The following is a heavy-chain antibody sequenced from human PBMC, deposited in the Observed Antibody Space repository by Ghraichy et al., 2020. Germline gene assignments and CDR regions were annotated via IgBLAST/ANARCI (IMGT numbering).Heavy chain of an antibody. CDR2: IYYSGST. V-gene: IGHV4-39*07. Sequence: SETLSLTCTVSGGSISSSSYYWGWIRQPPGKGLEWIGSIYYSGSTYHNPSLKSRVTISVDTSKNQFSLKLSSVTAADTAVYYCAAYSSVWYYFDYWGQGTLVTVSS. D-gene: IGHD6-19*01. J-gene: IGHJ4*02. CDR1: GGSISSSSYY. CDR3: AAYSSVWYYFDY.